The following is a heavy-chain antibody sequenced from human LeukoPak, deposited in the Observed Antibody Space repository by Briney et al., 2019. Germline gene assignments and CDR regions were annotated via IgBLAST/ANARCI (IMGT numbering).Heavy chain of an antibody. CDR2: INSDGSST. Sequence: GGSLRLSCAASGFTFSSYWMHWVRQAPGKGLVWVSRINSDGSSTSYADSVKGRFTISRDNAKNTLYLQMNSLRAEDTAVYYCARVSPDYGGNYWIYYYYGMDVWGQGTTVTVSS. D-gene: IGHD4-23*01. V-gene: IGHV3-74*01. J-gene: IGHJ6*02. CDR1: GFTFSSYW. CDR3: ARVSPDYGGNYWIYYYYGMDV.